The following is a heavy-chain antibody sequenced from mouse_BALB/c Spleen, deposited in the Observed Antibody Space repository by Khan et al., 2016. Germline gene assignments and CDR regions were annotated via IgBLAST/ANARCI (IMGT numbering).Heavy chain of an antibody. Sequence: EVQLQESGPGLVKPSQSLSLTCTVAGYSITSDYAWNWIRQFPGNKLEWMGYISYSGSTSYNPSLKSRISITRDTSKNQFFLQLNSVTTEDTATYYCARGVRPYAMDYWGQGTSVTVSS. CDR2: ISYSGST. V-gene: IGHV3-2*02. CDR3: ARGVRPYAMDY. CDR1: GYSITSDYA. J-gene: IGHJ4*01. D-gene: IGHD2-14*01.